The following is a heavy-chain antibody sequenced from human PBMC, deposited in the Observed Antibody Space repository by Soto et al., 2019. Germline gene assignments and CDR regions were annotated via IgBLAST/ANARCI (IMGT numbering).Heavy chain of an antibody. CDR1: GGSISSYY. CDR2: IYYSGST. D-gene: IGHD3-22*01. J-gene: IGHJ4*02. CDR3: ARGHYDSSGYYYLGVY. V-gene: IGHV4-59*08. Sequence: SETLSLTCTVSGGSISSYYWSWIRQPPGKGLEWIGYIYYSGSTNYNPSLKSRVTISVDTSKNQFSLKLSSVTAADTAVYYCARGHYDSSGYYYLGVYWGQGTLVTVSS.